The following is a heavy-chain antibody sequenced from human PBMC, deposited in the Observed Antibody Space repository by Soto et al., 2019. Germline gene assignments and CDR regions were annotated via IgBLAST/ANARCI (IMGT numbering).Heavy chain of an antibody. CDR1: GFTFSSYA. CDR3: ARDLVTNDGDYGHYYYGMDV. CDR2: ISYDGSNK. J-gene: IGHJ6*02. Sequence: QVQLVESGGGVVQPGRSLRLSCAASGFTFSSYAMHWVRQAPGKGLEWVAVISYDGSNKYYADSVKGRFTISRDNSKNTLYLQMNSLRAEDTAVYYCARDLVTNDGDYGHYYYGMDVWGQGTTVTVSS. D-gene: IGHD4-17*01. V-gene: IGHV3-30-3*01.